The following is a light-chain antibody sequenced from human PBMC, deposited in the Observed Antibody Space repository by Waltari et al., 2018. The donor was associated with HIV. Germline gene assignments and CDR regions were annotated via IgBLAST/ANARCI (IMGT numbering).Light chain of an antibody. CDR2: GAD. CDR3: QQYDDWPWT. Sequence: ENVLTQSPGTLSLSPGERVTLSCRASQSVSSSYLAWYQQIPGQAPRLLIFGADTRASGVPARFTGSGSETEFTLTISSLQSEDFAVYFCQQYDDWPWTFGQGTKVEIK. CDR1: QSVSSSY. J-gene: IGKJ1*01. V-gene: IGKV3-15*01.